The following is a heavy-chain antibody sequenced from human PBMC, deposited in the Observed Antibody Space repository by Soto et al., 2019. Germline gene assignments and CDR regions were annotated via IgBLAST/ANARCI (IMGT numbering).Heavy chain of an antibody. CDR2: ISGSGGST. CDR3: AISPVVTAIWGPNWFDP. D-gene: IGHD2-21*02. J-gene: IGHJ5*02. V-gene: IGHV3-23*01. CDR1: GFTFSSYA. Sequence: PGGSLRLSCAASGFTFSSYAMSWVRQAPGKGLEWVSAISGSGGSTYYADSVKGRFTISRDNSKNTLYLQMNSLRAEDTAVYYCAISPVVTAIWGPNWFDPWGQGTLVTVSS.